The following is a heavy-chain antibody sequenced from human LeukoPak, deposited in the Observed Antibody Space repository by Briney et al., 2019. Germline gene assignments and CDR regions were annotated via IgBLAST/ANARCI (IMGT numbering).Heavy chain of an antibody. D-gene: IGHD4-17*01. Sequence: SETLSLACAVYGGSFSGYYWSWIRQPPGKGLEWIGEINHSGSTNYNPSLKSRVTISVDTSKNQFSLKLSSVTAADTAVYYCARYGDYRFDYWGQGTLVTVSS. CDR2: INHSGST. J-gene: IGHJ4*02. CDR3: ARYGDYRFDY. V-gene: IGHV4-34*01. CDR1: GGSFSGYY.